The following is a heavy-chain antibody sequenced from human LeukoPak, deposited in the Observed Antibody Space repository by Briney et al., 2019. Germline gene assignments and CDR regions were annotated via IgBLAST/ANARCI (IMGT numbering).Heavy chain of an antibody. Sequence: GGSLRLSCIASGFSFSDYVLMEVRQAPGKEPAGVELTRGGGTSEFYAHSVQGRFTISRANSQVTLFLQMNSLRAEDTAVYYCASDANGDYIGAFDMWGPGTMVTVSS. CDR1: GFSFSDYV. D-gene: IGHD4-17*01. V-gene: IGHV3-23*01. J-gene: IGHJ3*02. CDR3: ASDANGDYIGAFDM. CDR2: TRGGGTSE.